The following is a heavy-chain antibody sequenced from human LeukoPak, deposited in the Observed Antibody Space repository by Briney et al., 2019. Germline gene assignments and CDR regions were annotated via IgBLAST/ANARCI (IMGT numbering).Heavy chain of an antibody. CDR1: GYSFTNYW. Sequence: GESLKISCKGSGYSFTNYWIGWVRQMPGKGLEWMGIIYPGDSDIRYSPSFQGQVTVSADKSITTAYLQWSSLKASDTAMYYCARQLDHGDYDHWGQGTQVTASS. J-gene: IGHJ4*01. CDR3: ARQLDHGDYDH. CDR2: IYPGDSDI. D-gene: IGHD4-17*01. V-gene: IGHV5-51*01.